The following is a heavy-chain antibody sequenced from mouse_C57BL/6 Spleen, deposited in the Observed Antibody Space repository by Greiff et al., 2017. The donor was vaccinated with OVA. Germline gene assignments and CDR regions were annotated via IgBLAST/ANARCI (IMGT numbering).Heavy chain of an antibody. J-gene: IGHJ4*01. V-gene: IGHV5-17*01. CDR2: ISSGSSTI. D-gene: IGHD2-5*01. Sequence: EVMLVESGGGLVKPGGSLKLSCAASGFTFSDYGMHWVRQAPEKGLEWVAYISSGSSTIYYADTVKGRFTISRDNAKNTLFLQMISLRSEDTAMYYCAREDYSNFLAMDYWGQGTSVTVSS. CDR3: AREDYSNFLAMDY. CDR1: GFTFSDYG.